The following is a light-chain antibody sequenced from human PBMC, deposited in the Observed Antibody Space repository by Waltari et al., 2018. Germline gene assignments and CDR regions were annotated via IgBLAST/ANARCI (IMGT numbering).Light chain of an antibody. V-gene: IGKV1-9*01. J-gene: IGKJ4*01. CDR2: AAS. CDR1: QDITSF. Sequence: DIQLTQSPSFLSASVGHRVTITCRASQDITSFLAWYQQKPGKAPKLLIFAASTLQGGVPSRFSGSGSGTEFTLTISSLLPEDFATYYCQQLKNSPLTFGGGTKVEIK. CDR3: QQLKNSPLT.